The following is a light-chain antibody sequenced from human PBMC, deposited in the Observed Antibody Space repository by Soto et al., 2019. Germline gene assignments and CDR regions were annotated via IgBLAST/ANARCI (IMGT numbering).Light chain of an antibody. J-gene: IGKJ1*01. CDR3: QQYNSYWM. CDR1: QNIDDY. CDR2: DAS. Sequence: DIQMTQSPSTLSASVGDRVTITCRASQNIDDYLAWYQQKPGKAPKLLIYDASNLQSGVPSRFSGSGSGTAFTLIISSLQPDDFATYYCQQYNSYWMLGLGTKVEI. V-gene: IGKV1-5*01.